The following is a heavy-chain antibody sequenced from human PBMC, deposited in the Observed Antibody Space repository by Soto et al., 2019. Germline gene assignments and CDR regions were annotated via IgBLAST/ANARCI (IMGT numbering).Heavy chain of an antibody. Sequence: PSQTLSLTCAISGDSVSSSSVTWNWIRQSPSRGLEWLGRTYYRSKWYNDYAESVKSRITINPDTSKNQFSLHLNSVTPEDTAVYYCVRLIGNSRLDFWGQGTLVTASS. V-gene: IGHV6-1*01. CDR2: TYYRSKWYN. CDR1: GDSVSSSSVT. J-gene: IGHJ4*02. D-gene: IGHD1-26*01. CDR3: VRLIGNSRLDF.